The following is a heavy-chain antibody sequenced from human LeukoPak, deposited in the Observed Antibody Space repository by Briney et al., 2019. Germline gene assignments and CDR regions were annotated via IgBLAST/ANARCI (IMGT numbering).Heavy chain of an antibody. V-gene: IGHV4-59*08. CDR1: GGSISSYY. CDR3: ARQIDGSYFDY. J-gene: IGHJ4*02. CDR2: IYYSGST. D-gene: IGHD3-9*01. Sequence: SEPLSLTCTVSGGSISSYYWSWIRQPPGKGLEWIGYIYYSGSTNYNPSLKSGVTISVDTSKNQFSLKLSSVTAADTAVYYCARQIDGSYFDYWGQGTLVTVSS.